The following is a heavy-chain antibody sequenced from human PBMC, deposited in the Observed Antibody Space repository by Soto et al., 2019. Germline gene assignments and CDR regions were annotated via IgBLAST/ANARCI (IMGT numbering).Heavy chain of an antibody. Sequence: SETLSLTCPFSGGSISSGSYYWSWIRQPPGKGLEWIGYIYYSGSTNYNPSLKSRVTISVDTSKNQFSLKLSSVTAADTAVYYCARARYDYSNYDNWFDPWGQGTLVTVSS. CDR2: IYYSGST. J-gene: IGHJ5*02. CDR1: GGSISSGSYY. V-gene: IGHV4-61*01. D-gene: IGHD4-4*01. CDR3: ARARYDYSNYDNWFDP.